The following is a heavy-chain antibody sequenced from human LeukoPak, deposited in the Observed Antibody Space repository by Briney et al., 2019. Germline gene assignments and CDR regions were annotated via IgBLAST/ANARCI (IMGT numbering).Heavy chain of an antibody. V-gene: IGHV1-69*06. CDR2: IIPIFGTA. CDR1: GGTFSSYA. Sequence: SVKVSCKASGGTFSSYAISWVRQAPGQGLEWMGGIIPIFGTANYAQKFQGRVTITADKSTSTAYMELSSLRSEDTAVYYCARDPLGYCTNGVCYSPYYGMDVWGQGTTVTVSS. CDR3: ARDPLGYCTNGVCYSPYYGMDV. D-gene: IGHD2-8*01. J-gene: IGHJ6*02.